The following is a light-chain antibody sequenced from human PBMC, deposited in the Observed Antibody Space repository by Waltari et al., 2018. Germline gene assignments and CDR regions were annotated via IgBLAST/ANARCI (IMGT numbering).Light chain of an antibody. V-gene: IGLV2-11*01. CDR2: DVS. Sequence: QSALTQPRSVSGSPGQSVTISCTGTRSDVGSYNSASWYQQHPGKAPKLMIYDVSKRPSGVPDRFSGSKSGNTASLTISGLQAEDEADYYCCSYAGSYTWVFGGGTKLTVL. CDR3: CSYAGSYTWV. CDR1: RSDVGSYNS. J-gene: IGLJ3*02.